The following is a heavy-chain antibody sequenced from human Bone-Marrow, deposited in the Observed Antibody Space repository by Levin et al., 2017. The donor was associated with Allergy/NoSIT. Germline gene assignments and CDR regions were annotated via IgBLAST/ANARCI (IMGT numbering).Heavy chain of an antibody. D-gene: IGHD2-15*01. CDR3: APDRHVAVSLFHI. Sequence: GESLKISCAASGFIFSTFAMSWVRQAPGKGLEWVSAISGSGSTTYYADSVKGRFTISRDNSKNTLYLQMNSLRAEDTGVYFCAPDRHVAVSLFHIWGQGTTVIVSP. J-gene: IGHJ3*02. V-gene: IGHV3-23*01. CDR2: ISGSGSTT. CDR1: GFIFSTFA.